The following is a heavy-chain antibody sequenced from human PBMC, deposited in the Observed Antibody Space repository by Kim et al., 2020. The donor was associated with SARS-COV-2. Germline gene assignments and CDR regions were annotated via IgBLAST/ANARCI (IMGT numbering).Heavy chain of an antibody. CDR1: GFSFTSYW. V-gene: IGHV3-74*01. CDR2: INRDGSTT. D-gene: IGHD3-10*01. Sequence: GGSLRLSCAASGFSFTSYWMHWVRQAPGKGLEWVSHINRDGSTTTYADSVQGRFTISRDNAKNTLSLQINSLRAEDTAVYYCTREWGGSRMSMVRGRVVAQFFRHGMDVWGQGTTVTVS. J-gene: IGHJ6*02. CDR3: TREWGGSRMSMVRGRVVAQFFRHGMDV.